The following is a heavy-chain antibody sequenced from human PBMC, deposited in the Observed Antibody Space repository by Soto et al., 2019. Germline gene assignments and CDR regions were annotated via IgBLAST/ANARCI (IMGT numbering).Heavy chain of an antibody. D-gene: IGHD6-19*01. V-gene: IGHV1-3*01. J-gene: IGHJ4*02. Sequence: ASVKVSCKASGYTFTSYAMHWVRQAPGQRLEWMGWINAGNGNTKYSRKMQGRLTISRDTSASTVYMELTGLTSEDTAVYFCARDDVGSAWPYWGQGTLVTVSS. CDR3: ARDDVGSAWPY. CDR2: INAGNGNT. CDR1: GYTFTSYA.